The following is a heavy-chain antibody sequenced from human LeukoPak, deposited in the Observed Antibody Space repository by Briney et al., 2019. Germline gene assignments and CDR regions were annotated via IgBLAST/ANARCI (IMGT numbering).Heavy chain of an antibody. D-gene: IGHD3-16*01. Sequence: PSETLSLTCTVSGGSISSSSHYWGWIRQPPGKGLEWIGSMYYSGGTYYNPSLKSRVTISIDTSRNQFSLKLTSVTAADTAVYYCARPYDGPYDMDVWGQGTTVTVSS. J-gene: IGHJ6*02. V-gene: IGHV4-39*07. CDR1: GGSISSSSHY. CDR3: ARPYDGPYDMDV. CDR2: MYYSGGT.